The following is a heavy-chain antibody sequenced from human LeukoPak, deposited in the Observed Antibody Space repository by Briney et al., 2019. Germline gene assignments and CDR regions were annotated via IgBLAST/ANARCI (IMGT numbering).Heavy chain of an antibody. CDR1: GFTFSSYA. CDR3: AKRGEGQALRFLEWLEPYYLDY. CDR2: ISDSGGPT. Sequence: GGSLRLSCAASGFTFSSYAMSWVRQAPGKGLEWVSSISDSGGPTFHADSVKGRLTISRDNSKNTLYLQMNSLRVEDTAIYYCAKRGEGQALRFLEWLEPYYLDYWGQGTLDTVSS. J-gene: IGHJ4*02. D-gene: IGHD3-3*01. V-gene: IGHV3-23*01.